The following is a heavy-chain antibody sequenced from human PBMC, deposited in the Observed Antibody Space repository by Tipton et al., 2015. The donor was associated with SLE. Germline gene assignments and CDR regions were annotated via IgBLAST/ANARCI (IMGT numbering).Heavy chain of an antibody. D-gene: IGHD6-13*01. CDR1: GFTFSSYG. CDR2: IWYDGSNK. V-gene: IGHV3-33*01. Sequence: SLRLSCAASGFTFSSYGMHWVRQAPGKGLEWVAVIWYDGSNKYYADSVKGRFTISRDNSKNTLYLQMNSLRAEDTAVYYCARGGGVSSSWFQGTGYYYYYMDVWGKGTTVTVSS. CDR3: ARGGGVSSSWFQGTGYYYYYMDV. J-gene: IGHJ6*03.